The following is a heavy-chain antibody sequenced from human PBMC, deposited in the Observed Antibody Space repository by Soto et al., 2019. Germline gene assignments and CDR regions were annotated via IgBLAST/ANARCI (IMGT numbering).Heavy chain of an antibody. D-gene: IGHD3-16*02. V-gene: IGHV3-33*01. CDR2: IWYDGSNK. Sequence: QVQLVESGGGVVQPGRSLRLSCAASGFTFSSYGMHWVRQAPGKGLEWVAVIWYDGSNKYYADSVKGRFTISRDNSKNTLYLQMNSLRAEDTAVYYCARDSLRRYFDYWGQGTLVTVSS. CDR3: ARDSLRRYFDY. CDR1: GFTFSSYG. J-gene: IGHJ4*02.